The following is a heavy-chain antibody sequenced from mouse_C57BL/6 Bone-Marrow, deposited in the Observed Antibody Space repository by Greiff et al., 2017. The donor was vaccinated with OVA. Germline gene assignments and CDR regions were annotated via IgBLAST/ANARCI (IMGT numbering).Heavy chain of an antibody. CDR2: ITHSGET. CDR1: GFPITSGYY. D-gene: IGHD3-3*01. Sequence: VKLVESGPGLVKPSQSLFLTCSITGFPITSGYYWIWIRQSPGKPLEWMGYITHSGETFYNPSLQSPISITRETSKNQFFLQLNSVTTEDTAMYYCAGDGTRGFAYWGQGTLVTVSA. CDR3: AGDGTRGFAY. J-gene: IGHJ3*01. V-gene: IGHV12-3*01.